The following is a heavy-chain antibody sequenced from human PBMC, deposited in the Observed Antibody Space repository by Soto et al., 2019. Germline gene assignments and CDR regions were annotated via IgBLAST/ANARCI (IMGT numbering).Heavy chain of an antibody. CDR3: ARYHYCSSTSCYTYYSYGIDV. Sequence: QVQLVQSGAEVKKPGSSVKVSCKASGGTFSSYAISWVRQAPGQGLEWMGGIIPIFGTANYAQKFQGRVSINADESTSKAHMALSSLRSEDTAVYYCARYHYCSSTSCYTYYSYGIDVWGQGTTVTVSS. J-gene: IGHJ6*02. V-gene: IGHV1-69*01. CDR1: GGTFSSYA. D-gene: IGHD2-2*02. CDR2: IIPIFGTA.